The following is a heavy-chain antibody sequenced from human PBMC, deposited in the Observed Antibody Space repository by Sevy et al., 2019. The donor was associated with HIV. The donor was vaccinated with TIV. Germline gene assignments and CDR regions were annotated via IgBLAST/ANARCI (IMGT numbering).Heavy chain of an antibody. CDR3: ARGSIPDNSPGIAASGGRWFDP. CDR1: GGSFSGYY. V-gene: IGHV4-34*01. D-gene: IGHD6-25*01. CDR2: INHSGST. Sequence: SETLSLTCAVYGGSFSGYYWSWIRQPPGKGLEWIGEINHSGSTNYNPSLKSRVTISVDTSKNRFSLKLSSVTAADTAVYYCARGSIPDNSPGIAASGGRWFDPWGQGTLVTVSS. J-gene: IGHJ5*02.